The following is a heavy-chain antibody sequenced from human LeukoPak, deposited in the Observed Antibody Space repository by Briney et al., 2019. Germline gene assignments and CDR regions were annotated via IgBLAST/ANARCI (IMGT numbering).Heavy chain of an antibody. CDR2: IYHSGST. V-gene: IGHV4-38-2*02. D-gene: IGHD4-11*01. Sequence: SETLSLTCTVSGYSISSGYYWGWIRQPPGKGLEWIGEIYHSGSTNYNPSLKSRVTISVDKSKNQFSLKLSSVTAADTAVYYCARDRASNNWGQGTLVTVSS. CDR3: ARDRASNN. CDR1: GYSISSGYY. J-gene: IGHJ4*02.